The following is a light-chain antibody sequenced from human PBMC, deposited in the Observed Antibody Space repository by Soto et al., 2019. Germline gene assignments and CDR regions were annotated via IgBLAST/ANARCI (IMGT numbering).Light chain of an antibody. CDR2: DAS. V-gene: IGKV1-33*01. J-gene: IGKJ5*01. CDR3: QQYSNLIT. CDR1: QDVSNY. Sequence: DIQMTQSPSSLSASVGDRVTITCQASQDVSNYLNWYQQKLGKAPKLLIYDASNLETGVPSRFSGSGSGTYFSFTISILQPEDFATYYCQQYSNLITFGQGTRLEI.